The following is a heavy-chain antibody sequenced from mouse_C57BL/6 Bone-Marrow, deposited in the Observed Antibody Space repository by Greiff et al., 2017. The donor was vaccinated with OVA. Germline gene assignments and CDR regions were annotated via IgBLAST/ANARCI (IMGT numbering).Heavy chain of an antibody. D-gene: IGHD2-12*01. CDR3: ASPRRGVWYFDV. Sequence: EVKLMESGGDLVKPGGSLKLSCAASGFTFSSYGMSWVRQTPDKRLEWVATISSGGSYTYYPDSVKGRFTISRDNAKNTLYLQMSSLKSEDTAMYYGASPRRGVWYFDVWGTGTTVTVSS. V-gene: IGHV5-6*01. CDR2: ISSGGSYT. J-gene: IGHJ1*03. CDR1: GFTFSSYG.